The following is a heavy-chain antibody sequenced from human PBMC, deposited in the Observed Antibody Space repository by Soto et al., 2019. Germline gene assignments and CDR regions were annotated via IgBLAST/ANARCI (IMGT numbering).Heavy chain of an antibody. CDR3: AKGRVVPAVLSMDV. J-gene: IGHJ6*02. Sequence: EVQLLESGGGLVQPGGSLRLSCVASGFSFSSYAMSWVRQAPGKGLEWVSVISGGGGSTYYAVSVKGRFAISRDNSKSTLYLQMNSLRAEDTAVYYCAKGRVVPAVLSMDVWGQGTTVSVSS. CDR2: ISGGGGST. V-gene: IGHV3-23*01. CDR1: GFSFSSYA. D-gene: IGHD2-2*01.